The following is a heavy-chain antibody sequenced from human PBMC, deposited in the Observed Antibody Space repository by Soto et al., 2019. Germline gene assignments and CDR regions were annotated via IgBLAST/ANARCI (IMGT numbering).Heavy chain of an antibody. CDR2: IYYSGST. Sequence: QVQLQESGPGLVKPSQTLSLTCTVSGGSISSGGYYWSWIRKHPGKGLEWIGNIYYSGSTYYNPSLKGRVTISVDTSKNQFSLKLSSVTAADTAVYYCALWGYCSGGSCYGPRGAFDIWGQGTMVTVSS. V-gene: IGHV4-31*03. J-gene: IGHJ3*02. D-gene: IGHD2-15*01. CDR3: ALWGYCSGGSCYGPRGAFDI. CDR1: GGSISSGGYY.